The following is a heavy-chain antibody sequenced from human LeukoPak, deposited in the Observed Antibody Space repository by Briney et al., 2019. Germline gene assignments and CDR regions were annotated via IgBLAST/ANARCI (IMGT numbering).Heavy chain of an antibody. J-gene: IGHJ4*02. Sequence: PSETLSLTCTVSGGSISSSSYYWGWIRQPPGKGLEWIGSIYYSGSTYYNPSLKSRVTISVDTSKNQFSLKLSSVTAADTAVYYCARHGARYGDYEGFYWGQGTLVTVSS. CDR1: GGSISSSSYY. CDR3: ARHGARYGDYEGFY. CDR2: IYYSGST. D-gene: IGHD4-17*01. V-gene: IGHV4-39*01.